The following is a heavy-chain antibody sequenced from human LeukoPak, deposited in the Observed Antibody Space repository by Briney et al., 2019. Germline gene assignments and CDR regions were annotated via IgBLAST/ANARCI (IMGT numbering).Heavy chain of an antibody. Sequence: ASVKVSCKASGYTFSGYYIHWVRQAPGQGLEWMGWINPNSGGTNYAQKFQGWVTMTRDTSISTAYMELSRLRSDDTAVYYCARTEIVVPAAMLISPTVYYYYGMDVWGQGTTVTVSS. CDR1: GYTFSGYY. D-gene: IGHD2-2*01. CDR3: ARTEIVVPAAMLISPTVYYYYGMDV. V-gene: IGHV1-2*04. J-gene: IGHJ6*02. CDR2: INPNSGGT.